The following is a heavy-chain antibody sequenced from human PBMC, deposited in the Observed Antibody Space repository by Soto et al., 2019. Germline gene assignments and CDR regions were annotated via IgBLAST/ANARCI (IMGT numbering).Heavy chain of an antibody. Sequence: EVQLVESGGGLIQPGGSLRLSCAASGFTVSSNYMSWVRQAPGKGLEWVSVIYSGGSTYYADSVKGRFTISRDNSKNTLYLQMNSLRAEDTAVYYCARAHDGEPALYYFDYWGQGTLVTVSS. CDR2: IYSGGST. J-gene: IGHJ4*02. CDR1: GFTVSSNY. D-gene: IGHD3-10*01. CDR3: ARAHDGEPALYYFDY. V-gene: IGHV3-53*01.